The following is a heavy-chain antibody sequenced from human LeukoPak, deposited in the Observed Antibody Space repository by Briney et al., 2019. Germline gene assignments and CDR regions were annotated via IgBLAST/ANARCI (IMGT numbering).Heavy chain of an antibody. J-gene: IGHJ4*02. CDR1: GGSISSSSYY. V-gene: IGHV4-39*01. Sequence: TSETLSLTCTVSGGSISSSSYYWGWIRQPPGKGLEWIGSIYYSGSTYYNPSLKSRVTISVDTSKNQFSLKLSSVTAADTAVYYCASSAEMGPIDYWGQGTLVTVSS. D-gene: IGHD5-24*01. CDR2: IYYSGST. CDR3: ASSAEMGPIDY.